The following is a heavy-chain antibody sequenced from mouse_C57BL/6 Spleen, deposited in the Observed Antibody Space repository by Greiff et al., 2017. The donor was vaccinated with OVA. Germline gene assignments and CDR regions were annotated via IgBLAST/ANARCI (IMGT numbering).Heavy chain of an antibody. CDR2: IYPGDGDT. D-gene: IGHD2-4*01. Sequence: LQESGPELVKPGASVKISCKASGYAFSSSWMNWVKQRPGKGLEWIGRIYPGDGDTNYNGKFKGKATLTADKSSSTAYMQLSSLTSEDSAVYFCARDDYDGFAYWGQGTLVTVSA. CDR1: GYAFSSSW. CDR3: ARDDYDGFAY. J-gene: IGHJ3*01. V-gene: IGHV1-82*01.